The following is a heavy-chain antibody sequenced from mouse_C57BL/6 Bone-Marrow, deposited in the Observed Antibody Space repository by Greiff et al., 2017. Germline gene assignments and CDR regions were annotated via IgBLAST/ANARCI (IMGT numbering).Heavy chain of an antibody. CDR1: GYTFTSYG. J-gene: IGHJ3*01. CDR3: ARRYYDYGGFAY. D-gene: IGHD2-4*01. Sequence: QVQLKESGAELARPGASVKLSCKASGYTFTSYGISWVKQRTGQGLEWIGEIYPSSGNTYYNEKFKGKATLTADKSSSTAYMELRSLTSEDSAVYVCARRYYDYGGFAYWGQGTLVTVSA. CDR2: IYPSSGNT. V-gene: IGHV1-81*01.